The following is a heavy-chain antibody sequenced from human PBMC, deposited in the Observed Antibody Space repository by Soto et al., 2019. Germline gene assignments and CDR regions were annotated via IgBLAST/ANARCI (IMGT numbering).Heavy chain of an antibody. V-gene: IGHV3-23*01. J-gene: IGHJ5*02. CDR2: ISGSGGST. CDR1: GLTFSSYA. CDR3: AKESPLIVGAINWFDP. D-gene: IGHD1-26*01. Sequence: EVQLLESGGGLVQPGGSLRLSCAASGLTFSSYAMSWVRQAPGKGLEWVSAISGSGGSTYYADSVKGRFTISRDNSKNTLYLQMNSLRAEDTAVYYCAKESPLIVGAINWFDPWGQGTLVTVSS.